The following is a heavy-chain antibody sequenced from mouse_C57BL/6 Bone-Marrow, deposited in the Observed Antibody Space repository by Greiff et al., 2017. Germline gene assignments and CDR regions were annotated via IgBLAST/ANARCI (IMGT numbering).Heavy chain of an antibody. CDR2: IYPRSGNT. J-gene: IGHJ4*01. V-gene: IGHV1-81*01. D-gene: IGHD2-1*01. Sequence: QVQLQQSGAELVKPGASVKISCKVSGYAFSTYWMNWVKQRTGQGLEWIGEIYPRSGNTYYNEKFKGKATLTADKSSSTAYMELRSLTSEDSAVYFCAIYGNYDYAMDYWGQGTSVTVSS. CDR3: AIYGNYDYAMDY. CDR1: GYAFSTYW.